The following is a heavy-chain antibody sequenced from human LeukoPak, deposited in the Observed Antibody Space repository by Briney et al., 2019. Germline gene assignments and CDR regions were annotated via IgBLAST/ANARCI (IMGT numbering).Heavy chain of an antibody. Sequence: PGGSLRLSCAASGFTFSSYAMHWVRQAPGKGLEWVAVISYDGSNKYYADSVKGRFTISRDNSKNTLYLQMNSLRAEDTAVYYCARELLPYYYYYGMDVWGQGTTVTVSS. V-gene: IGHV3-30-3*01. CDR3: ARELLPYYYYYGMDV. J-gene: IGHJ6*02. D-gene: IGHD2-15*01. CDR1: GFTFSSYA. CDR2: ISYDGSNK.